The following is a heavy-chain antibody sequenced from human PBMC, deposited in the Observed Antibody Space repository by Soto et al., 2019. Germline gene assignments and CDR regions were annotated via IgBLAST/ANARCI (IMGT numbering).Heavy chain of an antibody. D-gene: IGHD6-13*01. V-gene: IGHV1-69*12. CDR1: GGTFGIYA. CDR3: SRSLYRSSWFRSGNSYYYYGMDV. J-gene: IGHJ6*02. CDR2: IIAFSDIV. Sequence: QVQLVQSGAEVKKPGSSVKVSCKASGGTFGIYAITWVRQAPGQGLEWMGGIIAFSDIVNYTQKLQGRVTITADESTNTAYMDLSSLRSEDTAVYYCSRSLYRSSWFRSGNSYYYYGMDVWGQGTTVTVSS.